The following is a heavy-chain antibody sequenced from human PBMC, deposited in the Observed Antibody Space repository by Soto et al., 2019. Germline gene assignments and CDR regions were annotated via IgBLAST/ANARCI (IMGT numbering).Heavy chain of an antibody. Sequence: GESLKISCKGSGYSFTSYWIGWVRQVPGKGLEWMGIIYPGDSDTRYSPSFQGQVTISADKSISTAYLQWSSLKASDTAMYYCARLAVPAQTYYYYYYGMDVWGQGTTVTVSS. D-gene: IGHD2-2*01. CDR3: ARLAVPAQTYYYYYYGMDV. J-gene: IGHJ6*02. CDR2: IYPGDSDT. CDR1: GYSFTSYW. V-gene: IGHV5-51*01.